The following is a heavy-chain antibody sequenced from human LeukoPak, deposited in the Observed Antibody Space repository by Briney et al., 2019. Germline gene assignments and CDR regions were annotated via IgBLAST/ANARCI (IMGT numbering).Heavy chain of an antibody. CDR1: GGTFSSYA. V-gene: IGHV1-69*13. Sequence: SVKVSCKASGGTFSSYAISWVRQAPGQGLEWMGGIIPIFGTANYAQKFQGRVTITADESTSTAHMELSSLRSEDTAVYYCARVRAYDFSNYYYYGMDVWGQGTTVTVSS. D-gene: IGHD3-3*01. CDR2: IIPIFGTA. J-gene: IGHJ6*02. CDR3: ARVRAYDFSNYYYYGMDV.